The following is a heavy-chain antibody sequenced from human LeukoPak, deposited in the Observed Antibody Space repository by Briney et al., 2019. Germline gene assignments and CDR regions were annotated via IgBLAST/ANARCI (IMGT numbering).Heavy chain of an antibody. V-gene: IGHV4-59*08. D-gene: IGHD1-26*01. Sequence: NPSETLSLTCTVSGGSITTYYWSWIRQSPGKGLEWIGYIYPGGTTSYNPSLTSRVTISLDRSRSQLSLKLSSVTAADTAVYYCARQVGSSRIDYWGQGTLVTVSS. CDR3: ARQVGSSRIDY. J-gene: IGHJ4*02. CDR2: IYPGGTT. CDR1: GGSITTYY.